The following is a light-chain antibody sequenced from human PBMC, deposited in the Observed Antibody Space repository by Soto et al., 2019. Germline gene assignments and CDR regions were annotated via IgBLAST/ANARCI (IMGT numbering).Light chain of an antibody. J-gene: IGKJ1*01. CDR1: QNINNIY. Sequence: IMSKQSPAKLSWPHGEGATLSCRASQNINNIYFAWYQQKPGQAPRLLIYGVSSRATGIPDRFSGSGSGTDFTLAISRLEPEDFAVYYCQQYGTSPRTFGQGTKVDIK. CDR2: GVS. CDR3: QQYGTSPRT. V-gene: IGKV3-20*01.